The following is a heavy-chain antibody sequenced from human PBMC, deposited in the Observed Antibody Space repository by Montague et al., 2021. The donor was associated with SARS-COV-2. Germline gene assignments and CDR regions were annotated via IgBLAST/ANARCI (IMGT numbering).Heavy chain of an antibody. D-gene: IGHD2-8*01. V-gene: IGHV4-39*01. J-gene: IGHJ4*02. CDR3: ATQLATNCATDVGYRYYFDD. Sequence: SETLSLTCTVSGASISSRGYYWGWIRQPPGKGLEWIGIISYTGSTYYNPSLRSRVTFSVDTSENQFSLRLSSVTVADTAVYYCATQLATNCATDVGYRYYFDDWGQGALVTVSS. CDR1: GASISSRGYY. CDR2: ISYTGST.